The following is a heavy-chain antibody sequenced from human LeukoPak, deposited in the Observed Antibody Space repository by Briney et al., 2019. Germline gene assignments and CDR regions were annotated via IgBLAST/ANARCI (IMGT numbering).Heavy chain of an antibody. J-gene: IGHJ4*02. CDR2: ISYDGSNK. V-gene: IGHV3-30-3*01. CDR1: GFTFSSYA. CDR3: ARVPQVGATDY. Sequence: SGGSLRLSCAASGFTFSSYAMHWVRQAPGKGLEWVAVISYDGSNKYYADSVKGRFTISRDNSKNTLYLQMNSLRAEDTAVYYCARVPQVGATDYWGQGTLVTVSS. D-gene: IGHD1-26*01.